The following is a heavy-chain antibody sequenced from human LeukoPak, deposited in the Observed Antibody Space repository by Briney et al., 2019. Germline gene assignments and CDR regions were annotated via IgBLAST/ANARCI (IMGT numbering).Heavy chain of an antibody. CDR1: GFTFSSFA. Sequence: PGGSLRLSCAASGFTFSSFAMSWVRQAPGKGLEWVSAISGSGGSTYYADSVKGRFTISRDNSKNPLYLQMNSLRAEDTAVYYCAKGESPMVRVVTAYWGQGTLVTVSS. V-gene: IGHV3-23*01. CDR2: ISGSGGST. CDR3: AKGESPMVRVVTAY. J-gene: IGHJ4*02. D-gene: IGHD3-10*01.